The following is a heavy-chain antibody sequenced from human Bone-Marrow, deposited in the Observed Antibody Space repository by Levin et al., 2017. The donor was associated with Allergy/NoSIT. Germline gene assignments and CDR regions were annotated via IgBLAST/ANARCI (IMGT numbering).Heavy chain of an antibody. V-gene: IGHV4-31*03. CDR3: ARLDNYFDP. J-gene: IGHJ5*02. Sequence: SCTVSGGSISRGDYFWGWIRQHPGKGLEWIGYIWHSGATHYNPSLKSRLTISVDTSQNQFSLNLKSVTAADTAVYYCARLDNYFDPWGQGTLVTVSS. CDR1: GGSISRGDYF. CDR2: IWHSGAT.